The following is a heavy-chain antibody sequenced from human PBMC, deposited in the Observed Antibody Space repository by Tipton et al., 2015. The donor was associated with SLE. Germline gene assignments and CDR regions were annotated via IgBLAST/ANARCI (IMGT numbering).Heavy chain of an antibody. CDR2: IKQDGSEK. J-gene: IGHJ3*02. D-gene: IGHD5-24*01. V-gene: IGHV3-7*01. CDR1: GFTFSSYW. CDR3: ARVRRDGYIAFDI. Sequence: SLRLSCAASGFTFSSYWMSWVRQAPGKGLEWVANIKQDGSEKYYVDSVKGRFTISRDNAKNSLYLQMNSLRVEDTAVYYCARVRRDGYIAFDIWGQGTMVTVSS.